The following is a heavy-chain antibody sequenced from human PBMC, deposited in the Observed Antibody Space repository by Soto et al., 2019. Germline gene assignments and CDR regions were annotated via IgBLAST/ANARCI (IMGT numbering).Heavy chain of an antibody. CDR1: GGSXSSYY. D-gene: IGHD3-22*01. Sequence: SETLSLTCSVSGGSXSSYYWSWIRQPPGKGLECIAYISYSRSTNYTPSLKSRVTISVDTSKNQFSLKLSSVTAADTAVYYCARVNYYDSSGYYYYYYYGMAVWGQGTTVTVSS. CDR3: ARVNYYDSSGYYYYYYYGMAV. J-gene: IGHJ6*02. V-gene: IGHV4-59*01. CDR2: ISYSRST.